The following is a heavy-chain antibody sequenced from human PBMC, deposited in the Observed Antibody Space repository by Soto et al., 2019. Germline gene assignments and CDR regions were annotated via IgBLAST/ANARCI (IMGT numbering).Heavy chain of an antibody. D-gene: IGHD6-13*01. CDR2: ISAYNGNT. CDR3: AREALYSSGWYYSDY. Sequence: ASVKVSCKASGYTFNTYGINLVRQAPGQGLEWMGWISAYNGNTNYAEKVRGRVTMTTDTSTSTAYMELRSLRSDDTAVYYCAREALYSSGWYYSDYWGQGTPVTVSS. V-gene: IGHV1-18*01. CDR1: GYTFNTYG. J-gene: IGHJ4*02.